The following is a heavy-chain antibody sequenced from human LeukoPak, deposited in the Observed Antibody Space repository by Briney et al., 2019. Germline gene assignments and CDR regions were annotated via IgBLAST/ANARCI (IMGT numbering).Heavy chain of an antibody. CDR2: ISSSSSYI. V-gene: IGHV3-21*01. CDR3: AGDPPQEIAAAGDY. CDR1: GFTFSSYS. J-gene: IGHJ4*02. Sequence: GGSLRLSCAASGFTFSSYSMNWVRQAPGKGLEWVSSISSSSSYIYYADSVKGRFTISRDNAKNSLYLQMNNLRAEDTAVYYCAGDPPQEIAAAGDYWGQGTLVTVPS. D-gene: IGHD6-13*01.